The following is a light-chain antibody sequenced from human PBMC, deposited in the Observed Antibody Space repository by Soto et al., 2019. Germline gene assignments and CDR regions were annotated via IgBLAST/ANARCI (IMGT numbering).Light chain of an antibody. CDR3: ATWDDSLSNYV. J-gene: IGLJ1*01. CDR1: SSNIGSNY. CDR2: RNN. Sequence: QSVLTQPPSASGTPGQRVTISCSGSSSNIGSNYVYWYQHLTGTAPKLLIYRNNQRPSGVPDRFSGSKSGTSASLAISGLRSEDEAEYYCATWDDSLSNYVFGTGTQLTVL. V-gene: IGLV1-47*01.